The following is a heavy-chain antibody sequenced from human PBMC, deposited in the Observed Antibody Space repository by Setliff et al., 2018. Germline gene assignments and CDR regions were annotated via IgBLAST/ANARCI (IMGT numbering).Heavy chain of an antibody. CDR3: AREEGYYYDSTDYYYYMDV. CDR2: TIPSFGST. CDR1: GGTFRSYG. D-gene: IGHD3-22*01. V-gene: IGHV1-69*05. J-gene: IGHJ6*03. Sequence: SVKVSCKASGGTFRSYGISWVRQAPGQGLEWMGGTIPSFGSTNYEQKFQDRVTIITDESTSTAYMELSSLRTEDTAVYYCAREEGYYYDSTDYYYYMDVWGKGTTVTVSS.